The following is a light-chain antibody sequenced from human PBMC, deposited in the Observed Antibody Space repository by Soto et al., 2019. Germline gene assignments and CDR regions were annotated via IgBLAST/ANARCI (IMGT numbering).Light chain of an antibody. CDR1: QGISSW. J-gene: IGKJ4*01. V-gene: IGKV1-12*01. CDR2: AAS. Sequence: EIDIAKYPSSVSSSVGDVVTITCRASQGISSWLAWYQQKPGKAPKLLIYAASSLQSGVPSRFSGSGSGTDFTLTISSLQPEDFASYYCQQSYSTPMTCGGGTKVEI. CDR3: QQSYSTPMT.